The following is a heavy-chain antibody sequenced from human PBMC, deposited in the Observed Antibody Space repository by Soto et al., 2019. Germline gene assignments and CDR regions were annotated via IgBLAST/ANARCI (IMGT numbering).Heavy chain of an antibody. V-gene: IGHV3-23*01. Sequence: EVQLLESGGGLVQPGGSLRLSCAASGFTFTNYAMSWVRQAPGKGLEWVSTVSGGGDGTYYADSVKGRFSTARDNSRNTVELQMNSQRAEDTAVYYCAKKGLGSLATYCNYGDCHYAFDLWGQGTIVTVSS. CDR3: AKKGLGSLATYCNYGDCHYAFDL. CDR2: VSGGGDGT. CDR1: GFTFTNYA. D-gene: IGHD2-21*02. J-gene: IGHJ3*01.